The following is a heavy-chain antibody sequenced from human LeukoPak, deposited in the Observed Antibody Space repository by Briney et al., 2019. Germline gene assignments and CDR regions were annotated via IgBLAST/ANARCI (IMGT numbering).Heavy chain of an antibody. J-gene: IGHJ5*02. CDR2: FDPEDGET. D-gene: IGHD3-10*01. CDR1: GYTLTELS. V-gene: IGHV1-24*01. Sequence: RASVKVSCKVSGYTLTELSMHWVRQAPGKGLEWMGGFDPEDGETIYARKFQGRVTMTEDTSTDTAYMELSSLRSEDTAVYYCATAPNYYGSGSYIGWFDPWGQGTLVTVSS. CDR3: ATAPNYYGSGSYIGWFDP.